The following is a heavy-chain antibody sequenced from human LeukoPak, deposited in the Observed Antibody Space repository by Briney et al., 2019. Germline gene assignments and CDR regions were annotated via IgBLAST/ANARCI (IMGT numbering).Heavy chain of an antibody. Sequence: ASVKVSCKASGYTFTSYGISWVRQAPGRGLEWMGWISAYNGNTNYAQKLQGRDTMTTDTSTSTAYMELRSLRSDDTAVYYCARDGDIVVVVAATVYGMDVWGQGTTVTVSS. D-gene: IGHD2-15*01. CDR1: GYTFTSYG. CDR2: ISAYNGNT. CDR3: ARDGDIVVVVAATVYGMDV. J-gene: IGHJ6*02. V-gene: IGHV1-18*01.